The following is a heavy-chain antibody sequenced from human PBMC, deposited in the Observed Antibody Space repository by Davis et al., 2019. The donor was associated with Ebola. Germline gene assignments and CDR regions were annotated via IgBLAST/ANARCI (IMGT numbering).Heavy chain of an antibody. J-gene: IGHJ4*01. CDR2: ISSISSYI. CDR1: GFTFSSYS. Sequence: GESLKISCAASGFTFSSYSMNWVRQAPGKGLEWVSSISSISSYIYYADSVKGRFTISRDNSKNTLYLQMNSLRAEDTAVYYCAKDRVWNYPYYCFDNWGQGTMVTVSS. V-gene: IGHV3-21*01. CDR3: AKDRVWNYPYYCFDN. D-gene: IGHD1-7*01.